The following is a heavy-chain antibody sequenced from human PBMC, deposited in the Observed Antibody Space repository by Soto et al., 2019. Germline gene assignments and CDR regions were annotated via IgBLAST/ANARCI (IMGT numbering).Heavy chain of an antibody. D-gene: IGHD5-12*01. CDR1: GGSFSGYY. CDR2: INHSGST. CDR3: ARGCIVATNATSGMDY. Sequence: QVQLQQWGAGLLKPSETLSLTCAVYGGSFSGYYWSWIRQPPGKGLEWIGEINHSGSTNYNPSLKTRVTISVDTSKNQFSLKLSSVTAADTAVYYCARGCIVATNATSGMDYWGQGTLVTVSS. V-gene: IGHV4-34*01. J-gene: IGHJ4*02.